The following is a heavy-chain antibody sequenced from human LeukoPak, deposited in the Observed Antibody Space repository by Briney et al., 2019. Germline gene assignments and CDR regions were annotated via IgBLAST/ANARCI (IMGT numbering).Heavy chain of an antibody. J-gene: IGHJ3*02. Sequence: GGSLRLSCAASRLTDKRHYMSWVRQAPGKGLEWISVIYSGGNTYYADSVKGRFAISRDNSKSTLYLQMNNQRAEDTAVYYCARDTVVGGLVFACDIWGQGTMVTVSS. CDR1: RLTDKRHY. D-gene: IGHD3-16*01. CDR2: IYSGGNT. V-gene: IGHV3-53*01. CDR3: ARDTVVGGLVFACDI.